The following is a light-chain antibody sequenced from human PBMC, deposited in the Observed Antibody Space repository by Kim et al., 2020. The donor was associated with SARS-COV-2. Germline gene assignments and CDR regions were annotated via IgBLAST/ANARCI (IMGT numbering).Light chain of an antibody. CDR2: GVS. CDR3: QQPDNWPIT. J-gene: IGKJ4*01. V-gene: IGKV3-15*01. CDR1: QNINTN. Sequence: EIVMTQSPATLSVSPGERATLSCRASQNINTNLAWFQQKPGQAPRLLIYGVSNRATDIPARFSGSGSGTEFTLTISSLQSEDFAVYYCQQPDNWPITFGGGTKVDIK.